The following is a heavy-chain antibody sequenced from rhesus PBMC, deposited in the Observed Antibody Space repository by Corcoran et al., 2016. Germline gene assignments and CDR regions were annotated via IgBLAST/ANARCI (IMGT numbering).Heavy chain of an antibody. CDR2: IDPSDSES. CDR3: AKGMGLAAAGPLDY. CDR1: GYSFTSYW. D-gene: IGHD6-25*01. Sequence: EVQLVQSGAEVKRPGESLKISCRTSGYSFTSYWLSWVRQMPGKGLEWMGAIDPSDSESRYNPSFQGQVTISADKSIPPAYLQWSRLKASDTATYYCAKGMGLAAAGPLDYWGQGVLVTVSS. V-gene: IGHV5-20*01. J-gene: IGHJ4*01.